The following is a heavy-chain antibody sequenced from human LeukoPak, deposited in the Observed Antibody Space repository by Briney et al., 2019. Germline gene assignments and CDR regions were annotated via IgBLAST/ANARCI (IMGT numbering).Heavy chain of an antibody. V-gene: IGHV4-59*08. CDR1: VGSISSYY. CDR2: IYYSGST. CDR3: ARQSRDGYNFDC. J-gene: IGHJ4*02. D-gene: IGHD5-24*01. Sequence: PSETLSLTCTVSVGSISSYYWSGIRQPPGKGLEWSGYIYYSGSTNYNPSLKSRVTISVDTSKNQFSLKLRSVTAADTAVYYCARQSRDGYNFDCWGQGTLVTVSS.